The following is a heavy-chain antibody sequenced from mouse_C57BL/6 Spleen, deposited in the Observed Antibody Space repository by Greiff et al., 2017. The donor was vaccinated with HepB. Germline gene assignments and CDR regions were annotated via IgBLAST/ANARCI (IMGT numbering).Heavy chain of an antibody. CDR2: ISYDGSN. J-gene: IGHJ2*01. D-gene: IGHD2-1*01. CDR3: ARRDGNTSFDY. V-gene: IGHV3-6*01. CDR1: GYSITSGYY. Sequence: ESGPGLVKPSQSLSLTCSVTGYSITSGYYWNWIRQFPGNKLEWMGYISYDGSNNYNPSLKNRISITRDTSKNQFFLKLNSVTTEDTATYYCARRDGNTSFDYWGQGTTLTVSS.